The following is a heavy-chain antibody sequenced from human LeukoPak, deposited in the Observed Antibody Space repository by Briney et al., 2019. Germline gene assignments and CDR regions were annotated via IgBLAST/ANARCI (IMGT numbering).Heavy chain of an antibody. CDR2: INQDGSEN. Sequence: GGSLRLSCEASEFIFRRYWMTWVRQAPGKGLEWVANINQDGSENYYVDSVKGRFTISRDNAKNSLYLQMNSLRAEDTAVYYCARDRDPGIRGYSGYGAYHYGLDVWGRGTTVSVSS. CDR1: EFIFRRYW. V-gene: IGHV3-7*05. CDR3: ARDRDPGIRGYSGYGAYHYGLDV. D-gene: IGHD5-12*01. J-gene: IGHJ6*02.